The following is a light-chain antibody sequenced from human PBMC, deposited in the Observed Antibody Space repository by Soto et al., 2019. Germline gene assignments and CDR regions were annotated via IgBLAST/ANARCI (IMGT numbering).Light chain of an antibody. J-gene: IGLJ3*02. CDR3: QSYDTSLSVV. CDR1: SSNIAAGSD. Sequence: QSVLTQPPSVSGAPGQRVTISCTGTSSNIAAGSDVHWYQQVPGTAPKLLIYGNTNRPSGVPDRFSGSKSGTSASLAITGLQAEDEADYYCQSYDTSLSVVFGGGTKLTVL. V-gene: IGLV1-40*01. CDR2: GNT.